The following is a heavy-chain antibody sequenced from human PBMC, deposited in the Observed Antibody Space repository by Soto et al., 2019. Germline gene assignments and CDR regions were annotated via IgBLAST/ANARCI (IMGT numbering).Heavy chain of an antibody. CDR2: IYYSGST. CDR3: ARDLSGRFDFDY. Sequence: SEILSLTCTVSSASISSYYWSWIRQPPGKGLEWIGYIYYSGSTNYNPSLESRVTMSVDTSKNQFSLKLSSVTAADTAVYYCARDLSGRFDFDYWGQGTLVTVSS. V-gene: IGHV4-59*01. J-gene: IGHJ4*02. CDR1: SASISSYY. D-gene: IGHD5-12*01.